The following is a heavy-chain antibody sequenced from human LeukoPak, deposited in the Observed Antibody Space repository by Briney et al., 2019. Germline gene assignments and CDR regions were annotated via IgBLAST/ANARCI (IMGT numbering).Heavy chain of an antibody. CDR1: GFTFDDYG. Sequence: GGSLRLSCAASGFTFDDYGMHWVRQAPGKGLEWVSGISWNSGNIGYADSVKGRFTISRDDAKNSLYLQMNSLRPEDTALYYCARASPLFGGVTAPSYYFDYWGQGTLATVSS. J-gene: IGHJ4*02. V-gene: IGHV3-9*01. CDR2: ISWNSGNI. D-gene: IGHD3-16*01. CDR3: ARASPLFGGVTAPSYYFDY.